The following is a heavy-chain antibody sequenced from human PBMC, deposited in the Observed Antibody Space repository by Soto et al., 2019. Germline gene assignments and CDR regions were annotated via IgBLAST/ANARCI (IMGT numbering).Heavy chain of an antibody. J-gene: IGHJ4*02. Sequence: QVQLVESGGGVVQPGRSLRLSCAASGFTFRSDGMHWVRQAPGKGLEWVAVISYDGSNKYYADSVKGRFTISRDNSKNTLYLQMNSLRAEDTAVYYCAKGARFGELFYFDYWGQGTLVTVSS. CDR1: GFTFRSDG. CDR2: ISYDGSNK. D-gene: IGHD3-10*01. V-gene: IGHV3-30*18. CDR3: AKGARFGELFYFDY.